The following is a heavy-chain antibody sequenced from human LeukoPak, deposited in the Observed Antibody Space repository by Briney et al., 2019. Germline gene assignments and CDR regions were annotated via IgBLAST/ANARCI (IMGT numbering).Heavy chain of an antibody. CDR2: IISSGSTI. CDR1: GFTFSDYY. J-gene: IGHJ2*01. CDR3: ASGVGRYFDWLSTPPHWYFDL. D-gene: IGHD3-9*01. Sequence: GGSQTLSCAASGFTFSDYYMSWISHAPGNGLEWVLYIISSGSTIYYADSVKGRFTSSRDNAKNSLYLQMNSLRAEDTAVYYCASGVGRYFDWLSTPPHWYFDLWGRGTLVTVSS. V-gene: IGHV3-11*01.